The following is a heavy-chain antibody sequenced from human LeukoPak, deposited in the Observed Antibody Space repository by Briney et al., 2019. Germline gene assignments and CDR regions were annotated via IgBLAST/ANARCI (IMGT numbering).Heavy chain of an antibody. J-gene: IGHJ5*02. V-gene: IGHV3-23*01. CDR1: GFTFSSHA. CDR2: ISGSGGST. Sequence: GGSLRLSCAASGFTFSSHAMSWVRQAPGKGLEWVSAISGSGGSTYYADSVKGRFTISRDNSKNTLYLQMNSLRAEDTAVYYCARARSPKGWFDPWGQGTLVTVSS. CDR3: ARARSPKGWFDP.